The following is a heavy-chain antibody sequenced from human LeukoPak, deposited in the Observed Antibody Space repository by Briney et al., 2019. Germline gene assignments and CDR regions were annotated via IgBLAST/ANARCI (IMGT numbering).Heavy chain of an antibody. CDR1: GFTFSSYA. CDR3: ARSNYYDSSGYYPRFDS. D-gene: IGHD3-22*01. Sequence: GGSLRLSCAASGFTFSSYAMSWVRQAPGKGLEWVSAISGSGGSTYYADSVKGRFTISGDNSKNTLYVQMNSLRAEDTAVYYCARSNYYDSSGYYPRFDSWGQGTLVTVSS. J-gene: IGHJ4*02. V-gene: IGHV3-23*01. CDR2: ISGSGGST.